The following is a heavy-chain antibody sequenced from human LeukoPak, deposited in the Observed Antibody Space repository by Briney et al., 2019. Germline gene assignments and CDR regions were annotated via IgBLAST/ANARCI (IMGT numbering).Heavy chain of an antibody. CDR2: IYYSGST. Sequence: SETLSLTCTVSGGSISSSSYYWGWIRQPPGKGLEWIGSIYYSGSTYFNPSLKSRVTISLDTSKNHFSLKLTSVTAADTAMYYCARDRRQWESRGDFDYWGQGTLVTVSS. V-gene: IGHV4-39*07. CDR1: GGSISSSSYY. J-gene: IGHJ4*02. CDR3: ARDRRQWESRGDFDY. D-gene: IGHD1-26*01.